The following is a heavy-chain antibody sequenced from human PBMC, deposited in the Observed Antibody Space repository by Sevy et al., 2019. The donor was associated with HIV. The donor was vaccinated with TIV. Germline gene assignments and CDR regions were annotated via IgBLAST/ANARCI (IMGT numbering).Heavy chain of an antibody. J-gene: IGHJ4*02. V-gene: IGHV3-23*01. Sequence: GGSLRLSCAASGFTFSSYAMSWVRHAPGKGLEWVSAISGSGGSTYYADSVKGRFTISRDNSKNTLYLQMNSLRAEDTAVYYCAKGDYYESSGYYLHYWGQGTLVTVSS. CDR2: ISGSGGST. CDR3: AKGDYYESSGYYLHY. CDR1: GFTFSSYA. D-gene: IGHD3-22*01.